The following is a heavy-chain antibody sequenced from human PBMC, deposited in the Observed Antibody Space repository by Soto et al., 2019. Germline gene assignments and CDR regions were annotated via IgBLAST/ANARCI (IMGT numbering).Heavy chain of an antibody. CDR3: ARATMVRGAEFDY. J-gene: IGHJ4*02. Sequence: EVQLVESGGGLVQPGGSLRLSCAASGFTFSSYCMNWVRQAPGKGLEWVSYISSSSSTIYYADSVKGRFTISRDNAKNSLYLQMNSLRAEDTAVYYCARATMVRGAEFDYWGQGTLVTVSS. V-gene: IGHV3-48*01. CDR1: GFTFSSYC. CDR2: ISSSSSTI. D-gene: IGHD3-10*01.